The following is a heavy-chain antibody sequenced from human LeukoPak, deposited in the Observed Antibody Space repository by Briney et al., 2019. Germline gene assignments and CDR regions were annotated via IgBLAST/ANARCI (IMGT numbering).Heavy chain of an antibody. J-gene: IGHJ4*02. CDR3: ARGRRLYYDFWSGYGDVFDY. CDR2: INPNSGGT. V-gene: IGHV1-2*02. Sequence: WASVKVSCKASGYTFTGYYMHWVRQAPGQGLEWMGWINPNSGGTNYAQKFQGRVTMTRDTSISTAYMELSRLRSDDTAVYYCARGRRLYYDFWSGYGDVFDYWGQGTLVTVSS. D-gene: IGHD3-3*01. CDR1: GYTFTGYY.